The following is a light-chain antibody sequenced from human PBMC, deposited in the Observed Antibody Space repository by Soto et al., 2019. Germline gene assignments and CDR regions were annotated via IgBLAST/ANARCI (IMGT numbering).Light chain of an antibody. CDR1: SADIGAFGY. J-gene: IGLJ2*01. CDR3: SSFSTTSAIV. Sequence: QSALTQPASVSGSPGQSITISCAGTSADIGAFGYVSWYQHHPGKAPKLLIYDVSDRPSGVSTRFSASKSANTASLTISGLQADDEADYYCSSFSTTSAIVFGGGTKLTGL. V-gene: IGLV2-14*03. CDR2: DVS.